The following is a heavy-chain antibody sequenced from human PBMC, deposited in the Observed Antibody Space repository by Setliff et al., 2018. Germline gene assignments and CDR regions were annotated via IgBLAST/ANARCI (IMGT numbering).Heavy chain of an antibody. Sequence: GASVKVSCKASGGTFSSYAISWVRQAPGRGLEWMGGIIPIFGTANYAQKFQGRVTITADESTSTAYMELSSLRPEDTAVYYCAREDGTYYNFWSGYSTTPYYGMDVWGQGTTVTVSS. V-gene: IGHV1-69*13. CDR1: GGTFSSYA. CDR3: AREDGTYYNFWSGYSTTPYYGMDV. D-gene: IGHD3-3*01. CDR2: IIPIFGTA. J-gene: IGHJ6*02.